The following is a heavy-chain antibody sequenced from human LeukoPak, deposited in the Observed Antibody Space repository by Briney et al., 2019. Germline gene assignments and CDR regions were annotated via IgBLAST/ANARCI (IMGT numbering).Heavy chain of an antibody. CDR1: GVTCDDYG. Sequence: GGSLRLSCAASGVTCDDYGMSWGGQARGQGVEWVSSISGSSTFIYYADSVKGRFTISRDNAKNSLFLQMNTLRAEDTAVYYCARARRDFWGDPFDYWGLGTLVTVSS. CDR2: ISGSSTFI. CDR3: ARARRDFWGDPFDY. V-gene: IGHV3-21*01. J-gene: IGHJ4*02. D-gene: IGHD3-3*01.